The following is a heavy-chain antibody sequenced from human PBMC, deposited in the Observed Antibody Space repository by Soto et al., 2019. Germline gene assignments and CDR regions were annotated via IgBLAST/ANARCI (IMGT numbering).Heavy chain of an antibody. CDR2: ITSSSGTI. J-gene: IGHJ6*03. V-gene: IGHV3-48*04. CDR1: GFSLSTYN. Sequence: EEQLVESGGGLVQPGGSLRLSCAASGFSLSTYNMIWVRQAPGRGLEWVSYITSSSGTIYYADSVKGRFTIPRDNAKNSVYLQMNSLGAEDTAVYYCARGDNPLYYYHYYMDVWGKGTTVTVSS. CDR3: ARGDNPLYYYHYYMDV.